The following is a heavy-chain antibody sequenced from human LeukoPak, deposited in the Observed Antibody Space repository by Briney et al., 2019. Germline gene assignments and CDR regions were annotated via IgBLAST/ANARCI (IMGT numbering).Heavy chain of an antibody. J-gene: IGHJ5*02. V-gene: IGHV1-18*01. D-gene: IGHD2-15*01. CDR2: ISTYNGNT. CDR1: GYTFTSYG. Sequence: ASVKVSCKASGYTFTSYGISWVRQAPGQGLEWMGWISTYNGNTNYAQKLQGRLTTTTDTYTRKASMARRSLRSDDTNVYYCARVSWSGGSCYPYRWFDPWGEGTLVTVSS. CDR3: ARVSWSGGSCYPYRWFDP.